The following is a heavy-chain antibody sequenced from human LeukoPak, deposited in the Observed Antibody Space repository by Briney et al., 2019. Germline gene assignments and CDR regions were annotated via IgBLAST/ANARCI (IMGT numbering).Heavy chain of an antibody. V-gene: IGHV1-18*04. J-gene: IGHJ6*03. Sequence: GASVKVSCKASGYTFTGYYMHWVRQAPGQGLEWMGWISAYNGNTNYAQKLQGRVTMTTDISTSTAYMELRSLRSDDTAVYYCARVEDYYGSGSYYTSYYYYYYMDVWGKGTTVTISS. CDR3: ARVEDYYGSGSYYTSYYYYYYMDV. D-gene: IGHD3-10*01. CDR1: GYTFTGYY. CDR2: ISAYNGNT.